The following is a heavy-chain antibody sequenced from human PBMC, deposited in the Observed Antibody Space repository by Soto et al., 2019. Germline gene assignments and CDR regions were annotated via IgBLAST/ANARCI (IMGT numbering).Heavy chain of an antibody. Sequence: PSETLSLTCTVSGGSISSGGYYWSWIRQHPGKGLEWIGYIYYSGSTYYNPSLKSRVTISVDTSKNQFSLKLSSVTAADTAVYYCARSSTSANYFDYRGQGTLVTVSS. CDR1: GGSISSGGYY. CDR2: IYYSGST. D-gene: IGHD2-2*01. J-gene: IGHJ4*02. V-gene: IGHV4-31*03. CDR3: ARSSTSANYFDY.